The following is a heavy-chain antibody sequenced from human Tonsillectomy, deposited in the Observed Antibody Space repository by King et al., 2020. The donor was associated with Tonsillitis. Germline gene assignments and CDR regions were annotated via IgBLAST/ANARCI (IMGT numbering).Heavy chain of an antibody. CDR2: IYYSGST. CDR3: ARRQGGYYDSSGYYGW. D-gene: IGHD3-22*01. CDR1: GGSISSSSYY. Sequence: LQLQESGPGLVKPSETLSLTCTVSGGSISSSSYYWGWIRQPPGKGLEWIGCIYYSGSTYYNPSLKSRVTISVDTSKNQFSLQLGSVTAADTAVDYCARRQGGYYDSSGYYGWWRQGTLVTVSS. J-gene: IGHJ4*02. V-gene: IGHV4-39*07.